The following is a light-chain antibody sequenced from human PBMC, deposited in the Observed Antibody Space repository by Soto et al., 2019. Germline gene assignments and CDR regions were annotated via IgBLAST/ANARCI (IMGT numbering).Light chain of an antibody. CDR3: QQYNTWPLT. Sequence: ETVMTQSPATLSVSPGERATLSCRASQSVSSNLAWYQQKPGQAPRLLIYDASTRATGIPARFSGSGSGTEFTLTIRSLQSEDFAVYYCQQYNTWPLTFGPGTKVDI. J-gene: IGKJ3*01. V-gene: IGKV3-15*01. CDR1: QSVSSN. CDR2: DAS.